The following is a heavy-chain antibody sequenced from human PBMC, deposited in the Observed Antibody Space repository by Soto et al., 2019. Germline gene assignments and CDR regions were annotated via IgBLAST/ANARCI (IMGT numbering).Heavy chain of an antibody. CDR3: ARDLGTTGTTFDY. V-gene: IGHV3-33*01. J-gene: IGHJ4*02. D-gene: IGHD1-1*01. CDR2: IWYDGSNK. CDR1: GFTFSSYG. Sequence: PGGSLRLSCAASGFTFSSYGMHWVRQAPGKGLEWVAVIWYDGSNKYYADSVKGRFTISRDNSKNTLYLQMNSLRAEDTAVYYCARDLGTTGTTFDYWGQGTLVTVSS.